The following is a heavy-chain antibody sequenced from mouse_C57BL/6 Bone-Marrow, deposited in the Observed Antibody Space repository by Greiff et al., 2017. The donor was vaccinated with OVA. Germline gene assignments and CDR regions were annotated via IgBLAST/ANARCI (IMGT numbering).Heavy chain of an antibody. CDR2: INTNNGGT. Sequence: VQLQQSGPELVKPGASVKISCKASGYTFTDYYMNWVKQSHGKSLEWIGDINTNNGGTSYNQTFKGKATLTVDKSSSTAYMVLRILTSEDSAVYYCARGDYDCSYFDYWGQGTTLTVSS. CDR3: ARGDYDCSYFDY. D-gene: IGHD2-4*01. J-gene: IGHJ2*01. CDR1: GYTFTDYY. V-gene: IGHV1-26*01.